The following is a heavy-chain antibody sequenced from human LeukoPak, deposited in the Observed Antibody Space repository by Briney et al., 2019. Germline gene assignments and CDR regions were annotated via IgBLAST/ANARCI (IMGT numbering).Heavy chain of an antibody. CDR1: GYTFTNYA. D-gene: IGHD3-22*01. V-gene: IGHV7-4-1*02. J-gene: IGHJ4*02. CDR3: ARVVRGSSGYRYYFDY. Sequence: ASVKVSCKASGYTFTNYAMNWVRQAPGQGLEWMGWINTNTGNPMYAQAFTGRFVFSLDTSVSTAYLQISSLKAGDTAVYYCARVVRGSSGYRYYFDYWGLGALVTVSS. CDR2: INTNTGNP.